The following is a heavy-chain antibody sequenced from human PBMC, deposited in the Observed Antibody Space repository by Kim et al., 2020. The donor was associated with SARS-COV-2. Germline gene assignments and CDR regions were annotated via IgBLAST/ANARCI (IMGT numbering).Heavy chain of an antibody. CDR3: ARGGGYSSSWGPSYFDY. CDR2: IIPIFGTA. Sequence: SVKVSCKASGGTFSSYAISWVRQAPGQGLEWMGGIIPIFGTANYAQKFQGRVTITADESTSTAYMELSSLRSEDTAVYYCARGGGYSSSWGPSYFDYWGQGTLVTVSS. CDR1: GGTFSSYA. D-gene: IGHD6-13*01. V-gene: IGHV1-69*13. J-gene: IGHJ4*02.